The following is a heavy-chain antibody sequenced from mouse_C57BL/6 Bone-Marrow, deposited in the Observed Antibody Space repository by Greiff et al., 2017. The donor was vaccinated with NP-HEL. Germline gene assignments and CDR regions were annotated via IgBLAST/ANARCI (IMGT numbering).Heavy chain of an antibody. Sequence: QVQLKQPGAELVRPGTSVKLSCKASGYTFTSYWMHWVKQRPGQGLEWIGVIDPSDSYTNYNQKFKGKATLTVDTSSSTAYMQLSSLTSEDSAVYYCARWGDDGVHWYFDVWGTGTTVTVSS. V-gene: IGHV1-59*01. CDR3: ARWGDDGVHWYFDV. CDR1: GYTFTSYW. J-gene: IGHJ1*03. CDR2: IDPSDSYT. D-gene: IGHD2-12*01.